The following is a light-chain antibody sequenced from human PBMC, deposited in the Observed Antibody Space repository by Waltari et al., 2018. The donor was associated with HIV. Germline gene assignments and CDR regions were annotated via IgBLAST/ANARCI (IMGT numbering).Light chain of an antibody. V-gene: IGKV1-39*01. CDR2: AAS. J-gene: IGKJ1*01. Sequence: LITQSPSFLSASVGSRVTITCRASQSIRNNLNWYQQKPGKAPKLLIYAASSLQSGVPSRFSGSGSGTDFTLTISSLQPEDFVTYHCEQSYNSPRTFGQGTKVEIK. CDR1: QSIRNN. CDR3: EQSYNSPRT.